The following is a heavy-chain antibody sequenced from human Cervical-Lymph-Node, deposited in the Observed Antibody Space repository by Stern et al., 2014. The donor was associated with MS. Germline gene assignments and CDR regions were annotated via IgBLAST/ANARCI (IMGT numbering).Heavy chain of an antibody. CDR1: GHTTTSYG. D-gene: IGHD6-25*01. CDR3: ATFIATAGTFNY. J-gene: IGHJ4*02. CDR2: ISAHNGKT. Sequence: VQLVESGAEVKKPGASVKVSCKASGHTTTSYGISWVRQAPGQGLEWMGWISAHNGKTNYVQKFQGRVTMTTDTSTSTAYMEVRSVRSDDTAVYYCATFIATAGTFNYGGQGTLVTVSS. V-gene: IGHV1-18*01.